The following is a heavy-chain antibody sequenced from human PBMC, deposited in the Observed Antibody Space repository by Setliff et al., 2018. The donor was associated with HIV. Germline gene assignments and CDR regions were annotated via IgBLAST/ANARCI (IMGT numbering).Heavy chain of an antibody. V-gene: IGHV1-18*01. D-gene: IGHD3-16*01. CDR1: GYTFTNFG. Sequence: ASVKVSCKTSGYTFTNFGISWVRQAPGQGLEWMGWINPYNGNTNCTQTLQGRITMTTDTSTTTAYMELRNLRSDDTAMYYCARDGLMINFDFWGQGSLVTVSS. CDR3: ARDGLMINFDF. CDR2: INPYNGNT. J-gene: IGHJ4*02.